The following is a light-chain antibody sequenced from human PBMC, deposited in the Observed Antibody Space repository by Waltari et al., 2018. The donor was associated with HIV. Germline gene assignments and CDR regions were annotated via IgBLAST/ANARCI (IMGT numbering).Light chain of an antibody. CDR2: LGS. CDR1: QSLLHSNGYNY. J-gene: IGKJ5*01. Sequence: DIVLTQSQLSLPVTPGEPASISCRPSQSLLHSNGYNYLDWYLQKPGQSPQLLIYLGSNRASGVHDRFSGSGSGTDFTLKISRVEAEDVGVYYCMQALQTPITFGQGTRLEIK. V-gene: IGKV2-28*01. CDR3: MQALQTPIT.